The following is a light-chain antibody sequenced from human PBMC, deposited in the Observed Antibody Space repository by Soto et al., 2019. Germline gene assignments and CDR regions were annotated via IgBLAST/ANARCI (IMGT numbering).Light chain of an antibody. V-gene: IGLV2-14*03. CDR2: DVT. CDR3: SSKTSSAILYV. CDR1: NSDVGGHDY. Sequence: QSALTQPASVSGSPGQSITISCTGTNSDVGGHDYVSWYQQHPGKAPQLLIYDVTNRPSGVSNRFSGSKSGNTASLTISGLQAEDEADYYCSSKTSSAILYVFGAGTKLTVL. J-gene: IGLJ1*01.